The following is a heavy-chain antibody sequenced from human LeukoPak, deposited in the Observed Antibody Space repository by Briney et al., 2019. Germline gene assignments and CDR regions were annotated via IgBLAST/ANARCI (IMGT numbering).Heavy chain of an antibody. D-gene: IGHD4-17*01. Sequence: GGSLRLSCEASGFTFGSHAMYWVRQAPGKGLEWVAGIFGSGGSPHYADSVKGRFTISRGNSKNTLYLQMNSLRAEDTAVYYCARFRSSYGDSYYYGMDVWGQGTTVTVSS. CDR2: IFGSGGSP. J-gene: IGHJ6*02. CDR3: ARFRSSYGDSYYYGMDV. V-gene: IGHV3-23*01. CDR1: GFTFGSHA.